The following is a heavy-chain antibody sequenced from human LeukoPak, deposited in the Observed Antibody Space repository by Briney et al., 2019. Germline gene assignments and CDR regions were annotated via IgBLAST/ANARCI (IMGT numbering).Heavy chain of an antibody. D-gene: IGHD2-2*01. CDR1: GYIFTSYY. CDR2: INPSSGST. J-gene: IGHJ4*02. Sequence: ASVKVSCKVSGYIFTSYYMHWVRQAPGQGLEWMGIINPSSGSTSYAQKFQDRVTMTTDTSTSTAYMELRSLRSDDTAVYYCARDRWDIVVVPAAPLRYFDYWGQGTLVTVSS. CDR3: ARDRWDIVVVPAAPLRYFDY. V-gene: IGHV1-46*01.